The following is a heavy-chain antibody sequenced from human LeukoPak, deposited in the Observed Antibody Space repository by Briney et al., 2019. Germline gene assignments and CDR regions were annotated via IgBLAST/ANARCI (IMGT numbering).Heavy chain of an antibody. CDR2: IKQDGSEK. CDR1: GFTFSSYW. J-gene: IGHJ4*02. D-gene: IGHD3/OR15-3a*01. Sequence: GGSLRLSCAAAGFTFSSYWMSWVRQAQGKGVEWVANIKQDGSEKYYVDSVKGRFTISRDNAKNSLYLQMNSLRAEDTAVYYCARVGMDSVGWLSPFDYWGQGTLVTVSS. V-gene: IGHV3-7*01. CDR3: ARVGMDSVGWLSPFDY.